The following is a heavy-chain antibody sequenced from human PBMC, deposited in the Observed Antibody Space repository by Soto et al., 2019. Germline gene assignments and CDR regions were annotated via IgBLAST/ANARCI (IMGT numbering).Heavy chain of an antibody. D-gene: IGHD3-22*01. CDR1: GFTFSSYG. Sequence: GGSLRLSCAASGFTFSSYGMHWVRQAPGKGLEWVAVISYDGSNKYYADSVKGRFTISRDNSKNTLYLQMNSLRAEDTAVYYCAKLYYYDSSGYRNNSDYWGQGTLVTVS. V-gene: IGHV3-30*18. J-gene: IGHJ4*02. CDR2: ISYDGSNK. CDR3: AKLYYYDSSGYRNNSDY.